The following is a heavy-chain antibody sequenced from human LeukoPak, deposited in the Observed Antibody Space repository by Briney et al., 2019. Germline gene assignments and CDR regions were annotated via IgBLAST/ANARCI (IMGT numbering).Heavy chain of an antibody. D-gene: IGHD3-22*01. V-gene: IGHV4-34*01. Sequence: SETLSLTCAVYGVSFSGYYWSWLRQPSGKGLEWIGEINHSGSTNYNPSLKSRVTISVDTSKNQFSLKLRSVTAADTAVYYCARGRQDVNMILVVMAGVSYYLDVWSKGTTVTVS. CDR3: ARGRQDVNMILVVMAGVSYYLDV. J-gene: IGHJ6*03. CDR2: INHSGST. CDR1: GVSFSGYY.